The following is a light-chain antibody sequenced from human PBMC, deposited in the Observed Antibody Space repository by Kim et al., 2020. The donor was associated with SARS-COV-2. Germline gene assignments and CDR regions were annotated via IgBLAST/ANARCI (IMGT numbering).Light chain of an antibody. V-gene: IGLV9-49*01. J-gene: IGLJ2*01. CDR3: GADHGSGSKFVVL. Sequence: CTLSSGFSNYKVDWYQQRPGKGPRFVMRVGTGGIVGSKGDGIPDRFSVLGSGLNRYLTIKNIQEEDESDYHCGADHGSGSKFVVLFGGGTQLTVL. CDR1: SGFSNYK. CDR2: VGTGGIVG.